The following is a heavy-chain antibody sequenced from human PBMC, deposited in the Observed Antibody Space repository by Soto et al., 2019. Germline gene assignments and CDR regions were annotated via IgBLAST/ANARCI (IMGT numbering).Heavy chain of an antibody. CDR3: AREILVGATGWFDP. J-gene: IGHJ5*02. Sequence: SQTLSVTCAISXDSVSSNSAAWNWIRQSPSRVLEWLGRTYYRSKWYNDYAVSVKSRITINPDTSKNQFSLQLNSVTPEDTAVYYCAREILVGATGWFDPWGQGTLVTVSS. CDR1: XDSVSSNSAA. CDR2: TYYRSKWYN. V-gene: IGHV6-1*01. D-gene: IGHD1-26*01.